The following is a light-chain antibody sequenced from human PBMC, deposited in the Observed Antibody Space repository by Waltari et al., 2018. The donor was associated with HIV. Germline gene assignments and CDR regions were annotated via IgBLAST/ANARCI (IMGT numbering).Light chain of an antibody. J-gene: IGKJ4*01. CDR3: QQYEKWPPLT. CDR2: SVS. Sequence: EIVMTQSPVNLSASLGERVTISCRASQSVGNNLAWYQQRPGQAPGVLIYSVSTRAAGVPARFSGSGSGTDFTLTISSLQSEDYAVYFCQQYEKWPPLTFGGGTKV. V-gene: IGKV3-15*01. CDR1: QSVGNN.